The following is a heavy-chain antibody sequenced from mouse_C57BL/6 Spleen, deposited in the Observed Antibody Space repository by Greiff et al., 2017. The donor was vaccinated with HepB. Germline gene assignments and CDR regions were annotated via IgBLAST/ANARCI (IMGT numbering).Heavy chain of an antibody. CDR3: ARWGNLYAMDY. J-gene: IGHJ4*01. D-gene: IGHD2-1*01. Sequence: EVKLQESGPGLVKPSQSLSLTCSVPGYSITSGYYWNWIRQFPGNKLEWMGYISYDGSNNYNPSLKNRISITRDTSKNQFFLKLNSVTTEDTATYYCARWGNLYAMDYWGQGTSVTVSS. V-gene: IGHV3-6*01. CDR1: GYSITSGYY. CDR2: ISYDGSN.